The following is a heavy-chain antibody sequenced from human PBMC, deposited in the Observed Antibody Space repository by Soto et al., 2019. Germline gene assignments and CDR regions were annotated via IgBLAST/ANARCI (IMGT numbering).Heavy chain of an antibody. V-gene: IGHV3-30*19. Sequence: QVQLVESGGGVVQPGRSLRLSCAASGFTFNSYDMHWVRQAPGKGLEWVAVISYDGRKKYYADSVKDRFTISRDNSKNTLYLHINSLRAGDTALYSCERLGNDSGDSGPLDYWGQGTLVTVSS. CDR3: ERLGNDSGDSGPLDY. CDR1: GFTFNSYD. CDR2: ISYDGRKK. D-gene: IGHD4-17*01. J-gene: IGHJ4*02.